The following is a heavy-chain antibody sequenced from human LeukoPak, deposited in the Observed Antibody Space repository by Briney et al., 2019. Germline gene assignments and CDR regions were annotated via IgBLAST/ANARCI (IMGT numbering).Heavy chain of an antibody. D-gene: IGHD3-22*01. J-gene: IGHJ4*02. CDR2: MNHSGST. CDR3: ARGGYDSSGYFDY. V-gene: IGHV4-34*01. CDR1: GGSFSGYY. Sequence: SETLSLTCAVSGGSFSGYYWSWIRQPPGKGLEWIGEMNHSGSTNYNPSLKSRVTISVDTSKNQFSLKLSSVTAADTAVYYCARGGYDSSGYFDYWGQGTLVTVSS.